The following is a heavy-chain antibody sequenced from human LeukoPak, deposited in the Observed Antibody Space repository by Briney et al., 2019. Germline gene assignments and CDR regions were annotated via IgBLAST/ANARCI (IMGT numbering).Heavy chain of an antibody. CDR3: ARHRITMVRGDAFDI. J-gene: IGHJ3*02. D-gene: IGHD3-10*01. Sequence: GESLQISCKGSGYSFTSYWIGWVRPMPGKGLEWMGIIYPGDSDTRYSPSFQGQVTISADKSISTAYLQWSSLKASDTAMYYCARHRITMVRGDAFDIWGQGTMVTVSS. CDR2: IYPGDSDT. CDR1: GYSFTSYW. V-gene: IGHV5-51*01.